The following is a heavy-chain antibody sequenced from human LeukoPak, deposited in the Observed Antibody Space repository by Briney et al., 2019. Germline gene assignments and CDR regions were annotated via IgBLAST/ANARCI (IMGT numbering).Heavy chain of an antibody. CDR2: IYYSGST. CDR3: ARGRVSSSSWYSTYYYYFYMDV. CDR1: GGSISSYY. J-gene: IGHJ6*03. Sequence: SETLSLTCTVSGGSISSYYWSWIRQPPGKGLEWIGYIYYSGSTNYNPSLESRVTISVDTSKNQFSLRLSSVTAADTAVYSCARGRVSSSSWYSTYYYYFYMDVWGKGTTVTVSS. V-gene: IGHV4-59*01. D-gene: IGHD6-13*01.